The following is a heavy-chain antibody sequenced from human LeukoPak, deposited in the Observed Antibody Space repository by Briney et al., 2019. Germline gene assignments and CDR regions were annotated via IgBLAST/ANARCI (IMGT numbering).Heavy chain of an antibody. J-gene: IGHJ4*02. CDR1: GYTFTSYG. CDR2: ISAYNGNT. Sequence: ASVNVSCKASGYTFTSYGISWVRQAPGQGLEWMGWISAYNGNTNYAQKLQGRVTMTTDTSTSTAYMELRSLRSDDTAVYYCARDDRYYYDSSGYPYWGQGTLVTVSS. V-gene: IGHV1-18*01. CDR3: ARDDRYYYDSSGYPY. D-gene: IGHD3-22*01.